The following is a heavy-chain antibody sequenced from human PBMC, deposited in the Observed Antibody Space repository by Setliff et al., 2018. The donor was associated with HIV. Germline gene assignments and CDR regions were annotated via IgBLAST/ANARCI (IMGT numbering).Heavy chain of an antibody. CDR1: NVSINSYY. V-gene: IGHV4-4*07. CDR2: IYSSGST. Sequence: SETLSLTCTVSNVSINSYYWSWIRQPAGRALEWIGRIYSSGSTNYNPSLKSRVKMSIDTSKNQFSLKLSSVTAADTAVYFCARDPYCSGDGCFRYYQHWGRGTLVTAPQ. CDR3: ARDPYCSGDGCFRYYQH. D-gene: IGHD2-15*01. J-gene: IGHJ1*01.